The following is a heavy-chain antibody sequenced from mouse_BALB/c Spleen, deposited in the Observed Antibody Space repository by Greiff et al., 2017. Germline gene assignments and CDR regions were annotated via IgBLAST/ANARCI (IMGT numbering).Heavy chain of an antibody. CDR1: GFTFSSYA. CDR2: ISSGGST. CDR3: ARSYRSYAMDY. Sequence: EVMLVESGGGLVKPGGSLKLSCAASGFTFSSYAMSWVRQTPEKRLEWVASISSGGSTYYPDSVKGRFTISRDNARNILYLQMSSLRSEDTAMYYCARSYRSYAMDYWGQGTSVTVSS. D-gene: IGHD2-14*01. J-gene: IGHJ4*01. V-gene: IGHV5-6-5*01.